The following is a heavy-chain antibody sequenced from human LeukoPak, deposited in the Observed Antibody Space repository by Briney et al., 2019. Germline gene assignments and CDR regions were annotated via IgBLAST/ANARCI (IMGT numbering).Heavy chain of an antibody. CDR3: ARDEPDY. Sequence: GGSLRLSCAASGFTFTDYWMTWVRQAPGKGLEWVANIKQDGSVKYYVDSVKGRFTISRDNAQSSLYLQMNSLRAEDTAVYYCARDEPDYWGQGTLVTVSS. CDR1: GFTFTDYW. J-gene: IGHJ4*02. CDR2: IKQDGSVK. V-gene: IGHV3-7*01.